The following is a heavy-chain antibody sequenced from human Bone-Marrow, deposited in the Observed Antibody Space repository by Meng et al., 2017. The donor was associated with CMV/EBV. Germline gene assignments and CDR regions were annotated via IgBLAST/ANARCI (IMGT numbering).Heavy chain of an antibody. CDR3: ASWGQLVDYYGMDV. D-gene: IGHD6-6*01. J-gene: IGHJ6*02. Sequence: GESLKISCAASGFTFSSYEMNWVRQAPGKGLEWVSYISSSGSTIYYADSVKGRFTISRDNATNSLYLQMNSLRAADTAVYYCASWGQLVDYYGMDVWGQGTTVTVSS. CDR1: GFTFSSYE. CDR2: ISSSGSTI. V-gene: IGHV3-48*03.